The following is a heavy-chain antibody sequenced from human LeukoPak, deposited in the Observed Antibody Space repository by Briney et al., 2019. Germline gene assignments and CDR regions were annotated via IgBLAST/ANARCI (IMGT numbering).Heavy chain of an antibody. CDR1: EFSLSSYG. CDR3: AKDLYSSSSLDP. V-gene: IGHV3-30*02. D-gene: IGHD6-6*01. J-gene: IGHJ5*02. CDR2: IRNDGTKK. Sequence: GGSLRLSCAASEFSLSSYGMNWVRQAPVKGLEWVAFIRNDGTKKYYADSVKGRFTISRDNSKNTLYLQMNSLRAEDTAVYYCAKDLYSSSSLDPWGQGTLVTVSS.